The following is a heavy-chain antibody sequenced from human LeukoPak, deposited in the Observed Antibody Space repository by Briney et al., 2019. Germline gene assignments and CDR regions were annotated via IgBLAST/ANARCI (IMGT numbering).Heavy chain of an antibody. V-gene: IGHV3-30*18. Sequence: GGSLRLSCAASGFTFSNYGMHWVRQAPGKGLEWVAVISYDGSKKYYADSVKGRFTISRDNSKNTLYLQMNSLRAEDTAVYYCAKDLYDSSGPPLVPIWGQGTMVTVSS. CDR3: AKDLYDSSGPPLVPI. CDR1: GFTFSNYG. D-gene: IGHD3-22*01. J-gene: IGHJ3*02. CDR2: ISYDGSKK.